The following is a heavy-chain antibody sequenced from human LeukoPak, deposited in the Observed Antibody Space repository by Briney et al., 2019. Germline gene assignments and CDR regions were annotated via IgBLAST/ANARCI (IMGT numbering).Heavy chain of an antibody. J-gene: IGHJ4*02. V-gene: IGHV3-9*01. CDR1: GFTFDDYA. CDR3: AKDMAYDSSGYYPFDY. D-gene: IGHD3-22*01. Sequence: GRSLRLSCAASGFTFDDYAMHWVRQAPGKGLEWVSGISWNSDSIGYADSVKGRFTISRDNAKNSLYLQMNSLRAEDTALYYCAKDMAYDSSGYYPFDYWGQGTLVTVSS. CDR2: ISWNSDSI.